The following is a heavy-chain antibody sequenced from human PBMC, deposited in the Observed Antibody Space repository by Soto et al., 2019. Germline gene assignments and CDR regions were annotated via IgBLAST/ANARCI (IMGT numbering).Heavy chain of an antibody. Sequence: QAQLVQSGAEVKKPGAPVKVSCKASGYTFTSYDISWVRQATGQGLEWMGWMNPNSGNTDYAQKFQGRVTMTRATSINTAYMGLSSLRSDDTAVYFCAGGVPPRDYGGQGSQVTVSS. D-gene: IGHD3-10*02. J-gene: IGHJ4*01. CDR1: GYTFTSYD. V-gene: IGHV1-8*01. CDR2: MNPNSGNT. CDR3: AGGVPPRDY.